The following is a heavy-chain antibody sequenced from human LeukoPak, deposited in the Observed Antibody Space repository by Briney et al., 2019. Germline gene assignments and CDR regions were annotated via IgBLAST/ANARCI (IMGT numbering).Heavy chain of an antibody. CDR3: ARDSPSGGWYCI. CDR1: RFTFSSYS. V-gene: IGHV3-21*01. CDR2: ISSSSSYI. Sequence: GGSLRLSCAASRFTFSSYSMNWVRQAPGKGLEWVSSISSSSSYIYYADSVKGRFTISRDNAKNSLYLQMNSLRAEDTAVYYCARDSPSGGWYCIWGQGTLVTVSS. J-gene: IGHJ4*02. D-gene: IGHD6-19*01.